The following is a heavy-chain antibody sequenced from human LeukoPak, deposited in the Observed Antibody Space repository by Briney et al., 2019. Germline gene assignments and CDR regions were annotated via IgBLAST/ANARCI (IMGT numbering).Heavy chain of an antibody. D-gene: IGHD3-22*01. CDR2: IYSGGST. Sequence: GGSLRLSCAASGFTVSSNYMSWVRQAPGKGLEWVSVIYSGGSTYYADSVKGRFTVSRDNPKNTLYLQMNSLRAEDTAVYFCAKRGVVIRVILVGFHKEANYFDSWGQGALVTVSS. J-gene: IGHJ4*02. CDR1: GFTVSSNY. V-gene: IGHV3-66*04. CDR3: AKRGVVIRVILVGFHKEANYFDS.